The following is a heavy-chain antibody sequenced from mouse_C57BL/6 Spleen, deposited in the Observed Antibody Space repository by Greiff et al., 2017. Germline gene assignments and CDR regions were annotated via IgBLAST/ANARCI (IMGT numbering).Heavy chain of an antibody. CDR2: IDPSDSET. J-gene: IGHJ3*01. CDR1: GYTFTSYW. Sequence: VQLQQSGAELVRPGSSVKLSCKASGYTFTSYWMHWVKQRPIQGLEWIGNIDPSDSETHYNQKFKDKATLTVDKSSSTAYMQLSSLTSEDSAVYYCARFGGYYDFAYWGQGTLVTVSA. D-gene: IGHD2-3*01. CDR3: ARFGGYYDFAY. V-gene: IGHV1-52*01.